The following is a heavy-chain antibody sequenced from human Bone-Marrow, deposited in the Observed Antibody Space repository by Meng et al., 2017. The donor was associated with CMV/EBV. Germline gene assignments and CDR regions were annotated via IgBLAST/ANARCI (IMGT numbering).Heavy chain of an antibody. CDR2: IYYSGST. V-gene: IGHV4-39*07. CDR3: ARDGYPLRSYYYYYGMDV. J-gene: IGHJ6*02. D-gene: IGHD3-3*01. CDR1: GGTISSSSYY. Sequence: SETLSLTCTVSGGTISSSSYYWGWIRQPPGKGLEWIGSIYYSGSTYSNPSLKSRVTISVDTSKNQFSLKLSSVTAADTAVYYCARDGYPLRSYYYYYGMDVWGQGTTVTVSS.